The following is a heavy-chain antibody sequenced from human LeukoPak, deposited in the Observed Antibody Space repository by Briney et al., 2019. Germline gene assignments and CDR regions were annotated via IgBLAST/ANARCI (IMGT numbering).Heavy chain of an antibody. CDR3: ARDQGFSYYFYYMDV. CDR1: GFTFSSYS. J-gene: IGHJ6*03. D-gene: IGHD3-3*01. CDR2: INQDGSEK. V-gene: IGHV3-7*01. Sequence: GGSLRLSCAASGFTFSSYSMNWVRQAPGKGLEWVANINQDGSEKYYVDSVKGRFTISRDNAKNSLYLQMNSLRAEDTAVYYCARDQGFSYYFYYMDVWGKGTTVTVSS.